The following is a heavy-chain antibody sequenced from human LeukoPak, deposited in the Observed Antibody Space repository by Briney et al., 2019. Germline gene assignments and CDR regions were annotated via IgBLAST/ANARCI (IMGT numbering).Heavy chain of an antibody. J-gene: IGHJ4*02. D-gene: IGHD6-13*01. V-gene: IGHV3-48*03. CDR3: ARDGGGQQLIVFDY. CDR2: ISSSGSTI. CDR1: GFAFSSYE. Sequence: GGSLRLSCAASGFAFSSYEMNWVRQAPGKGLEWVSYISSSGSTIYYADSMKGRFTISRDNAKNSLYLQMNSLRAEDTAVYYCARDGGGQQLIVFDYWGQGTLVTVSS.